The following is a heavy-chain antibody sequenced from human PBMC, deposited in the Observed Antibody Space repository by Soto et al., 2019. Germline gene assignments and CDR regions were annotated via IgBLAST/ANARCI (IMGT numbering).Heavy chain of an antibody. V-gene: IGHV3-30*18. CDR3: AKGGRQWLVTSDFNY. Sequence: VQLVESGGGVVQPGRSLRLSCAASGFTFSDYDMHWVRQAPGKGLEWVAVVSHDGRNTHYADSVKGRFTISRDSSKNTVSLEMTSLRAEDTAVYCCAKGGRQWLVTSDFNYWGQGALVTVSS. CDR1: GFTFSDYD. J-gene: IGHJ4*02. CDR2: VSHDGRNT. D-gene: IGHD6-19*01.